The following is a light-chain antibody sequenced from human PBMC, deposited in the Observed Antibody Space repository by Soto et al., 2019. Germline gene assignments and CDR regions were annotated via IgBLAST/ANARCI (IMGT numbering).Light chain of an antibody. Sequence: EVVLTQSPGTLSLSPGERVTLSYRASQSVASSYLAWYQQKPGRAPRLLFYSASSRATGIPDRFSGSGSGTDFTLTISRLEPEDFAVYYCHHFGSLPETFGQGTNVE. CDR2: SAS. V-gene: IGKV3-20*01. J-gene: IGKJ1*01. CDR3: HHFGSLPET. CDR1: QSVASSY.